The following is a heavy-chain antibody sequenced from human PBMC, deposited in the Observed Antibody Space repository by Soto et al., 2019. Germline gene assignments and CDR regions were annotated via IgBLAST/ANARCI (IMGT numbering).Heavy chain of an antibody. CDR2: ISPYNGDT. CDR3: ARGASSLPGFY. D-gene: IGHD6-13*01. J-gene: IGHJ4*02. CDR1: GYTSTSYG. V-gene: IGHV1-18*01. Sequence: QVDLVQSGPEVKKPGASVKVSCKTFGYTSTSYGITWVRQAPGQGLEWVGWISPYNGDTYYAQDLRGRVTMTTDTSTSTAYMELRSLTYDDTAVYFCARGASSLPGFYWGQGTLVTVSS.